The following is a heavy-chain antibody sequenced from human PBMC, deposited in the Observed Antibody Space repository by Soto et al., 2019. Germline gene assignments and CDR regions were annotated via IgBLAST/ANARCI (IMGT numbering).Heavy chain of an antibody. CDR1: GGSISSGGYY. J-gene: IGHJ5*02. D-gene: IGHD6-6*01. V-gene: IGHV4-31*03. Sequence: PSETLSLTCTVSGGSISSGGYYWSWIRQHPGKGLEWIGYIYYSGSTYYNPSLKSRVTISVDTSKNQFSLKLSSVTAADTAVYYCARDIPGSIAAHLWWFDPWGQGTLVTVSS. CDR3: ARDIPGSIAAHLWWFDP. CDR2: IYYSGST.